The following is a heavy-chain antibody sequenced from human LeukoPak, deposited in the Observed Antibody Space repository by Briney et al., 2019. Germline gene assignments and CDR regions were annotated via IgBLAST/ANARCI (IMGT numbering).Heavy chain of an antibody. J-gene: IGHJ4*02. Sequence: GGSLRLSCAASGFTFSSYSMNWVRQAPGKGLEWVSYISSSSSTIYYADSVKGRFTISRDNAKNSLYLQMNSLRAEDTAVYYCARDGRGGDRFVWGQGTLVTVSS. CDR2: ISSSSSTI. V-gene: IGHV3-48*01. D-gene: IGHD3-16*01. CDR3: ARDGRGGDRFV. CDR1: GFTFSSYS.